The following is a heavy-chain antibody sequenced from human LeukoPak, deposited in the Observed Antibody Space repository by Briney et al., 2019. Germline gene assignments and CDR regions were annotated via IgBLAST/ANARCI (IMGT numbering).Heavy chain of an antibody. Sequence: GGSLRLSCAASGFTFSSYAMSWVRQAPGKGLEWVSAISGGGIGIYYADSLKGRFTISRDDSKNTLYLQMNSLRAEDTAVYYCAKNPTDSSSWYGGYWGQGTLVTVSS. D-gene: IGHD6-13*01. CDR1: GFTFSSYA. V-gene: IGHV3-23*01. CDR2: ISGGGIGI. CDR3: AKNPTDSSSWYGGY. J-gene: IGHJ4*02.